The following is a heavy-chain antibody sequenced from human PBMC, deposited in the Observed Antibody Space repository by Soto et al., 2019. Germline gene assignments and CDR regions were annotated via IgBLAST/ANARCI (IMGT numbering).Heavy chain of an antibody. CDR2: ISAYNGNT. J-gene: IGHJ4*02. CDR1: GYTFTSYG. Sequence: GASVKVSCKASGYTFTSYGISWVRQAPGQGLEWMGWISAYNGNTNYAQKLQGRVTMTTDTSTSTAYMELRSLRSDDTAVYYCARDLFSGGSSWYVYWGQGTLVTVSS. CDR3: ARDLFSGGSSWYVY. D-gene: IGHD6-13*01. V-gene: IGHV1-18*01.